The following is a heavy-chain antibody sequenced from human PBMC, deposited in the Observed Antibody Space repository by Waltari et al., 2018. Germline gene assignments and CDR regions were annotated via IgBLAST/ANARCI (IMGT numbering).Heavy chain of an antibody. V-gene: IGHV4-59*01. Sequence: QVQLQESGPSLLKPSETLSLICTVSGGSISGFYWSWVRQPPGKGLDWIGYIYYTGSTNFTPSLKSRVTMSVDTSKNQFSLKLGSVTAADTAFYYCVRGGGGDWEWFDPWGQGTLVTVSS. D-gene: IGHD2-21*02. CDR2: IYYTGST. CDR1: GGSISGFY. J-gene: IGHJ5*02. CDR3: VRGGGGDWEWFDP.